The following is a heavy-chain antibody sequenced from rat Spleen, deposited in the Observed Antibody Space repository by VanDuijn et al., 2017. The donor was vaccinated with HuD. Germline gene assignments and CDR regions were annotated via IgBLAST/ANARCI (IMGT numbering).Heavy chain of an antibody. CDR2: IIYDGTNT. J-gene: IGHJ2*01. D-gene: IGHD1-10*01. CDR1: GFTFSDYT. V-gene: IGHV5S10*01. CDR3: ATAGPNNSYFDY. Sequence: EVQLVESGGGLVQPGRSLKLSCSASGFTFSDYTMAWVRQAPKKGLEWVAAIIYDGTNTYYRDSVKGRFTISRDNAKSTLYLQMDSLRSEDTATYYCATAGPNNSYFDYWGQGVMVTVSS.